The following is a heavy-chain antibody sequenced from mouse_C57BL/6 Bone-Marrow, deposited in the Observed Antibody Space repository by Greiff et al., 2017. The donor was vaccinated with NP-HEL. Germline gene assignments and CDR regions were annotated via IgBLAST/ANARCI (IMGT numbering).Heavy chain of an antibody. D-gene: IGHD1-1*01. CDR2: IYPGDGDT. CDR3: ARDYYGSRYWYFDV. Sequence: VQLMESGPELVKPGASVKISCKASGYAFSSSWMNWVKQRPGKGLEWIGRIYPGDGDTNYNGKFKGKATLTADKSSSTAYMQLSSLTSEDSAVYFCARDYYGSRYWYFDVWGTGTTVTVSS. V-gene: IGHV1-82*01. CDR1: GYAFSSSW. J-gene: IGHJ1*03.